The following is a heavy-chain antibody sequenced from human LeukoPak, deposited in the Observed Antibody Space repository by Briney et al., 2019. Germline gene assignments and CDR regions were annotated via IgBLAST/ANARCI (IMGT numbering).Heavy chain of an antibody. J-gene: IGHJ4*02. CDR1: GFTFDDYA. Sequence: SLRLPCAASGFTFDDYAMHWVRQAPGKGLEGVSGISWNSGSIGYADSVKGRFTISRDNAKNSLYLQMNSLRAEDTALYYCAKDLGYPYCSGGSCSTYGFDYWGQGTLVTVSS. V-gene: IGHV3-9*01. D-gene: IGHD2-15*01. CDR3: AKDLGYPYCSGGSCSTYGFDY. CDR2: ISWNSGSI.